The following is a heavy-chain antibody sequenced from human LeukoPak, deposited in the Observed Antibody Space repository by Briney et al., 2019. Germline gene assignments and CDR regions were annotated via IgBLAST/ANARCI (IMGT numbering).Heavy chain of an antibody. V-gene: IGHV3-30*18. CDR1: GFTFSSYG. Sequence: GRSLRLSCAASGFTFSSYGMHWVRQAPGKGLEWVAVISYDGSNKYYADSVKGRFTISRDNSKNTLYLQMNSLRAGDTAVYYCAKEREAGSGNIAFDYWGQGTLVTVSS. CDR2: ISYDGSNK. CDR3: AKEREAGSGNIAFDY. D-gene: IGHD3-10*01. J-gene: IGHJ4*02.